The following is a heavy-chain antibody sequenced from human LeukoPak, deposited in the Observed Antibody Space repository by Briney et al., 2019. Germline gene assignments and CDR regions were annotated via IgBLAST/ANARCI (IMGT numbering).Heavy chain of an antibody. J-gene: IGHJ4*02. CDR1: GFTFSSYW. CDR3: AVRGRYFDWAPLDY. Sequence: GGSLRLSCVASGFTFSSYWMHWVRQAPGKGLEWVSSISSRSSYIYYADSVKGRFTISRDNAKNSLYLQMNSLRAEDTAVYYCAVRGRYFDWAPLDYWGQGTLVTVSS. D-gene: IGHD3-9*01. V-gene: IGHV3-21*01. CDR2: ISSRSSYI.